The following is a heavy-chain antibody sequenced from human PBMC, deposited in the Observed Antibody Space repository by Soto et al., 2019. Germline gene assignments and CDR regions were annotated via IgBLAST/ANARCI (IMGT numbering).Heavy chain of an antibody. J-gene: IGHJ6*02. CDR1: GGTFSSYT. Sequence: QVQLVQSGAEVKKPGSSVKVSCKASGGTFSSYTISWVRQAPGQGLEWMGRIIPILGIANYAQKFQGRVTITADKSTSTAYMELSSLRSEDTAVYYCAKQGHRSGCPYPTYGMDVWGQGTTVTVSS. V-gene: IGHV1-69*02. CDR3: AKQGHRSGCPYPTYGMDV. D-gene: IGHD6-19*01. CDR2: IIPILGIA.